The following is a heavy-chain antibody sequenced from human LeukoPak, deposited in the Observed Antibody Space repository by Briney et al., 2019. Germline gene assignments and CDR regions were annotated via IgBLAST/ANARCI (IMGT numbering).Heavy chain of an antibody. CDR3: AKFYDISTGYSDY. V-gene: IGHV3-23*01. D-gene: IGHD3-9*01. CDR1: GFTFSSYA. J-gene: IGHJ4*02. CDR2: ISGGGGST. Sequence: PGGSLRLSCAASGFTFSSYAMSWVRQSPGKGLEWVSVISGGGGSTYYADSVKGRFTISRDNSKNTLYLQTNSLRADDTAVYYCAKFYDISTGYSDYWGQGTLVTVSS.